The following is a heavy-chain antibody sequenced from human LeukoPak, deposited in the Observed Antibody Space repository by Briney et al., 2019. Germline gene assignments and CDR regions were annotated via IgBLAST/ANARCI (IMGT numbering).Heavy chain of an antibody. CDR1: GLTMSNFC. Sequence: GGSLRLSCVVSGLTMSNFCMHWVRRAPGKGLEWVAAISYDGSDSWYADSVKGRFTISRDNSKNTLYLQMNSLRAEDAAIYYCAKHYDSRGSVFDHWGQGTLVTVSS. V-gene: IGHV3-30*18. J-gene: IGHJ4*02. CDR3: AKHYDSRGSVFDH. D-gene: IGHD3-22*01. CDR2: ISYDGSDS.